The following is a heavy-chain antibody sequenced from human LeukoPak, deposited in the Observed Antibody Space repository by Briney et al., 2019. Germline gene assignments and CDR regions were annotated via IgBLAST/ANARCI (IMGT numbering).Heavy chain of an antibody. CDR2: ISSSGSTI. J-gene: IGHJ4*02. CDR3: ARDRLYSSGSSPLDY. V-gene: IGHV3-11*01. D-gene: IGHD6-19*01. CDR1: GFTFSDYY. Sequence: PGGSLRLSCAASGFTFSDYYMSWIRQAPGKGLEWVSYISSSGSTIYYADSVKGRFTISRDNAKNSLYLQMNSLRGEDTAVYYCARDRLYSSGSSPLDYWGQGTLVTVSS.